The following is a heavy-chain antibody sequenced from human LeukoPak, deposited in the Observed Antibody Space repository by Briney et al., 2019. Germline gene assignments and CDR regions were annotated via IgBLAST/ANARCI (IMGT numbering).Heavy chain of an antibody. CDR3: AKDLRIWFDP. CDR1: GFTFSSFW. D-gene: IGHD2/OR15-2a*01. CDR2: ISGSGGST. Sequence: PGGSLRLPCAASGFTFSSFWMSWVRQAPGKGLEWVSAISGSGGSTYYAGSVKGRFTISRDNSKNTLYLQMNSLRAEDTAVYYCAKDLRIWFDPWGQGTLVTVSS. V-gene: IGHV3-23*01. J-gene: IGHJ5*02.